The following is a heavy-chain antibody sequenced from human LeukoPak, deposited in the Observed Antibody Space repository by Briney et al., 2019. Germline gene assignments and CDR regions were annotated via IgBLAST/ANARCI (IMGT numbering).Heavy chain of an antibody. CDR1: GFTFSSYS. D-gene: IGHD3-22*01. V-gene: IGHV3-23*01. CDR3: AKVGEFYYDSSGYLAN. CDR2: ISGSGGST. J-gene: IGHJ4*02. Sequence: PGGSLRLSCAASGFTFSSYSMNWVRQAPGKGLEWVSAISGSGGSTYYADSVKGRFTISRDNSKNTLYLQMNSLRAEDTAVYYCAKVGEFYYDSSGYLANWGQGTLVTVSS.